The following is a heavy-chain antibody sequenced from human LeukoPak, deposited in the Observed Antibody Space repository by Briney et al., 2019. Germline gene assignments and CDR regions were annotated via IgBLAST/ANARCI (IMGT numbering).Heavy chain of an antibody. CDR2: ISSSSSTI. CDR3: ARESAPDFWSGYYPVDY. V-gene: IGHV3-48*01. D-gene: IGHD3-3*01. J-gene: IGHJ4*02. CDR1: GFTFSSYS. Sequence: GGSLRLSCAASGFTFSSYSMNWVRQAPGKGLEWVSYISSSSSTIYYADSVKGRFTISRDNAKNSLYLQMNSLRAEDTAVYYCARESAPDFWSGYYPVDYWGQGTLVTVSS.